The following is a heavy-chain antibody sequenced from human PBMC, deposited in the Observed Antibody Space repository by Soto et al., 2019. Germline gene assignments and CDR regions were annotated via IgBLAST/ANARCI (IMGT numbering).Heavy chain of an antibody. CDR2: IYTSLGT. Sequence: SGTLSHTCSCSGRSISSYYWTWIRPPAGKGLEWIGRIYTSLGTNFNPSLKSRGTMSVDTSKNQFSLKLRSVTAADTAVYYCARGFGSSWYYFDYWGQGTPVTVSS. D-gene: IGHD6-13*01. CDR1: GRSISSYY. J-gene: IGHJ4*02. CDR3: ARGFGSSWYYFDY. V-gene: IGHV4-4*07.